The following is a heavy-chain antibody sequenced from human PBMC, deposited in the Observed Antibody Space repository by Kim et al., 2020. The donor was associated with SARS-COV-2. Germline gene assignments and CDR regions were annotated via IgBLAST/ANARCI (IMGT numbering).Heavy chain of an antibody. Sequence: GGSLRLSCAASGFSFSDHYMDWVRQAPGKGLEWVGRTRNKANTYTTEYAASVKGRFTISRDDSKKSLNLQMNGLKTEDTAVYYCASRRGSLTMDVWGQGTTVTVSS. J-gene: IGHJ6*02. D-gene: IGHD5-12*01. CDR2: TRNKANTYTT. CDR1: GFSFSDHY. V-gene: IGHV3-72*01. CDR3: ASRRGSLTMDV.